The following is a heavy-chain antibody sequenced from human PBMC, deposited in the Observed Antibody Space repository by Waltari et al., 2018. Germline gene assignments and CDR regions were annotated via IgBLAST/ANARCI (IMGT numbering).Heavy chain of an antibody. D-gene: IGHD6-13*01. CDR1: GLSLRSYW. CDR2: ISSDGIST. J-gene: IGHJ6*02. Sequence: EVQLVESGGGLVQPGGSLRLACAASGLSLRSYWMHWVRQVPGRGLVWVSRISSDGISTTYADSVKGRFSIFRDNAKNTLYLHMNSLRADDTAVYFCSRGSGQLGYIMDVWGQGTTVTVSS. V-gene: IGHV3-74*01. CDR3: SRGSGQLGYIMDV.